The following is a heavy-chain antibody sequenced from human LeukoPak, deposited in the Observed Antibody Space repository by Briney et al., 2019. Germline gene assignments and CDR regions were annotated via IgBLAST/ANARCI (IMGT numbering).Heavy chain of an antibody. J-gene: IGHJ3*02. D-gene: IGHD3-22*01. Sequence: GGSLRLSCAASGFTFGDYYMSWIRQAPGKGLEWVSYISSSGSTIYYADSVKGRFTISRDNAKNSLYLQMNSLRAEDTAVYYCAREVRYYYDGSGYYHTGAFDIWGQGTMVTVSS. CDR1: GFTFGDYY. CDR2: ISSSGSTI. CDR3: AREVRYYYDGSGYYHTGAFDI. V-gene: IGHV3-11*01.